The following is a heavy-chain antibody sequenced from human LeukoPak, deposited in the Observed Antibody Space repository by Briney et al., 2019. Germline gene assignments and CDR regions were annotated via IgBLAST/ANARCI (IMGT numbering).Heavy chain of an antibody. CDR1: GGTFSSYA. CDR3: ARDTAVAGTYGY. Sequence: SVKVSCKASGGTFSSYAISWVRQAPGQGLEWMGRIIPIFGIANYAQKFQGRVTITADKSTSTAYMELSSLRSEDTAVYYCARDTAVAGTYGYWGQGTLVTVSS. CDR2: IIPIFGIA. D-gene: IGHD6-19*01. V-gene: IGHV1-69*04. J-gene: IGHJ4*02.